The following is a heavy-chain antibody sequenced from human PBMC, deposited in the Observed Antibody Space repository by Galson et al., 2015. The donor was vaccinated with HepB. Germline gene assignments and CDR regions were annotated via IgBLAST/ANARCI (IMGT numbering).Heavy chain of an antibody. CDR3: TRRTGISTTGSDS. Sequence: SLRLSCAGSGFTFSASSMHWVRQASGKGLEWVGRIRSKTNNHATAYSVSVRGRFVLSRGDTKNTVYLQMNSLRVEDTAVYFCTRRTGISTTGSDSWGQGTLVTVSS. CDR1: GFTFSASS. D-gene: IGHD1-1*01. J-gene: IGHJ4*02. V-gene: IGHV3-73*01. CDR2: IRSKTNNHAT.